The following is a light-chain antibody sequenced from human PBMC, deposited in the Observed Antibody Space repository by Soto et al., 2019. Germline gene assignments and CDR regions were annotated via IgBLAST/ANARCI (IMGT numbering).Light chain of an antibody. Sequence: QSALTQPASVSGSPGQSITISCIGTSSDVGGYNYVSWYQHHPGKAPKLMIYDVSNRPSGVSNRFSGSKSGNTASLTISGLQPEDEADYYCSSYTTSNTRQIVFGTGTKLTVL. CDR3: SSYTTSNTRQIV. CDR2: DVS. J-gene: IGLJ1*01. CDR1: SSDVGGYNY. V-gene: IGLV2-14*03.